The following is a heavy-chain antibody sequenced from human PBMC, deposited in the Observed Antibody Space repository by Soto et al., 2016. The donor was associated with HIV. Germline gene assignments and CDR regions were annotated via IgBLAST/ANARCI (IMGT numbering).Heavy chain of an antibody. CDR3: ARGGLLLWFGDYYKPPYYYYGMDS. Sequence: EVQLVESGGGLVQPGGSLRLSCAASGFTFSSYSMNWVRQAPGKGLEWVSYISSSSSTIYYADSVKGRFTISRDNAKNSLYLQMNSLRAEDTAVYYCARGGLLLWFGDYYKPPYYYYGMDSWAKGPRSPVSS. CDR1: GFTFSSYS. D-gene: IGHD3-10*01. J-gene: IGHJ6*02. V-gene: IGHV3-48*04. CDR2: ISSSSSTI.